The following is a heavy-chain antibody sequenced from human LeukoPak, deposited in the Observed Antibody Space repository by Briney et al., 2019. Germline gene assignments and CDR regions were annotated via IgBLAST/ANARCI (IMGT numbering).Heavy chain of an antibody. CDR3: ARGYYDSSGYYPLPFDY. J-gene: IGHJ4*02. CDR1: GYTFTSYG. D-gene: IGHD3-22*01. Sequence: ASVKVSCKASGYTFTSYGISWVRQAPGQGLEWMGWISAYNGNTNYAQKLQGRVTMTTDTSTSTAYMELRSLRSDDTAVYYCARGYYDSSGYYPLPFDYWGQGTLATVSS. V-gene: IGHV1-18*01. CDR2: ISAYNGNT.